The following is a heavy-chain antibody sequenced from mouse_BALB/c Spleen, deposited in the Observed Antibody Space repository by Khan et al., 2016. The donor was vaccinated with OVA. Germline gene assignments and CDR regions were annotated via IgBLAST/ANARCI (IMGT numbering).Heavy chain of an antibody. D-gene: IGHD2-14*01. V-gene: IGHV1-4*01. CDR3: VRDEASHRYDGGFAY. Sequence: VQLQESGAELARPGASVKMSCKASGYTFTSYTIHWIKKRPGQGLEWIGYINPSNGYTNYNQKFKDKATLTTDKSSTTAYLQLSSLTSDDSAVYNCVRDEASHRYDGGFAYWGQGTMVTVSA. J-gene: IGHJ3*01. CDR1: GYTFTSYT. CDR2: INPSNGYT.